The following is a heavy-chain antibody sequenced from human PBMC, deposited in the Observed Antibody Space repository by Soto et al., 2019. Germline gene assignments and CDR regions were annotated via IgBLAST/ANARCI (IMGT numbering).Heavy chain of an antibody. CDR3: VRSRSGAVPDSFGY. J-gene: IGHJ4*02. CDR2: ISKDGSVK. D-gene: IGHD3-3*01. V-gene: IGHV3-30-3*01. Sequence: QVQLVESGGRVVQSGGSLRLSCAASGFMFSRYAIHWVRQAPGKGLEWVAVISKDGSVKYYIDSVRGRFTISRDKSKNTVYLDMNNMRDDDTAVFYCVRSRSGAVPDSFGYWGQGTLVTVSS. CDR1: GFMFSRYA.